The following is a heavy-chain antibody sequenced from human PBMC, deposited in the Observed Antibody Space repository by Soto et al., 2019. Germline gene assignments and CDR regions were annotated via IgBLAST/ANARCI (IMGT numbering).Heavy chain of an antibody. CDR1: KFTFSKYA. D-gene: IGHD3-16*01. Sequence: EVQLLESGGGLVQPGGSLRLSCAASKFTFSKYAMTWVRQAPGKGLEWVAAIGSSGGGAYYADSVEGRFTVSRDNWKNTLYLKMNSLRAEYTAIDYCAKVPSVYGLTLNYFDFWGQGTLVTVSS. CDR2: IGSSGGGA. V-gene: IGHV3-23*01. J-gene: IGHJ4*02. CDR3: AKVPSVYGLTLNYFDF.